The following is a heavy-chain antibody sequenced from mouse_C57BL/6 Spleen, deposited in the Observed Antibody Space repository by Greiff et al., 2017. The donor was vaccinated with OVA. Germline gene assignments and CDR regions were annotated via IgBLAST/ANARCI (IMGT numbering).Heavy chain of an antibody. D-gene: IGHD2-4*01. V-gene: IGHV5-9-1*02. J-gene: IGHJ3*01. CDR1: GFTFSSYA. CDR3: TRDGVYYDYAWFAY. CDR2: ISSGGDYI. Sequence: EVKLEESGEGLVKPGGSLKLSCAASGFTFSSYAMSWVRQTPEKRLEWVAYISSGGDYIYYADTVKGRFTISRDNARNTLYLQMSSLKSEDTAMYYCTRDGVYYDYAWFAYWGQGTLVTVSA.